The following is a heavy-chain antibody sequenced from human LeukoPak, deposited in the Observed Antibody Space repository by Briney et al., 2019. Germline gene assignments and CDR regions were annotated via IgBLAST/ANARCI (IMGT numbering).Heavy chain of an antibody. CDR1: GYTFTNYG. Sequence: ASVKVSCKASGYTFTNYGISWVRQAPGQGLEWMGWISAYNGNTNYAQKLQGRVTMTTDTSTSTAYMELRSLRSDDTAVYYCARHFADDYYDSSATSDAFDIWGQGTMVTVSS. CDR3: ARHFADDYYDSSATSDAFDI. J-gene: IGHJ3*02. D-gene: IGHD3-22*01. V-gene: IGHV1-18*01. CDR2: ISAYNGNT.